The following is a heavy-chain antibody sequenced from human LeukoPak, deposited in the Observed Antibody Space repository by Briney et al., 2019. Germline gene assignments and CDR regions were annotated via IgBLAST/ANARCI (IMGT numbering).Heavy chain of an antibody. D-gene: IGHD2-15*01. CDR2: MNPNSGNT. J-gene: IGHJ5*02. Sequence: EASVKVSCKASGYTFTSYDINWVRQATGQGLEWMGWMNPNSGNTGYAQKFQGRVTMTRNTSISTAYMELSSLRSEDTAVYYCARGTYCSGGSCYKENNWFDPWGQGTLVTVSS. CDR3: ARGTYCSGGSCYKENNWFDP. V-gene: IGHV1-8*01. CDR1: GYTFTSYD.